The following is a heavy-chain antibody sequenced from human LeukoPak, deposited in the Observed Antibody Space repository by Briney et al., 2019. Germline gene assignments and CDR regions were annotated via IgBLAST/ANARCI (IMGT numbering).Heavy chain of an antibody. Sequence: GTSLRLSCAASGFTFSSYAMHWVRQAPGKGLEWVALISYHGSNKYYADSVKGRFTISRDNSKNTLYLQMNSLRAEDTAVYYCAKAAGGYCSGGSCYEVGWGQGTLVTVSS. CDR1: GFTFSSYA. V-gene: IGHV3-30*18. CDR3: AKAAGGYCSGGSCYEVG. CDR2: ISYHGSNK. J-gene: IGHJ4*02. D-gene: IGHD2-15*01.